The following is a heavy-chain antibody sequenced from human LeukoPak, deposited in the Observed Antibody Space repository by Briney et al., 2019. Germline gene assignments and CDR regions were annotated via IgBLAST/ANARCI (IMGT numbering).Heavy chain of an antibody. V-gene: IGHV4-34*01. Sequence: PSETLSLTCAVYGGSFSGYYWSWIRQPPGKGLEWIGEINHSGSTNYNPSLKSRVTISVDTSKNQFSLKLSSVTAADTAVYYCARSYVWGSYRPFGYWGQGTLVTVSS. CDR2: INHSGST. D-gene: IGHD3-16*02. CDR3: ARSYVWGSYRPFGY. CDR1: GGSFSGYY. J-gene: IGHJ4*02.